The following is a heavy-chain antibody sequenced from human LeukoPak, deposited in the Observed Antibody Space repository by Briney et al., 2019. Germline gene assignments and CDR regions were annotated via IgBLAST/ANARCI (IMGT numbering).Heavy chain of an antibody. Sequence: GGSLRLSCAASGFIFSDYYMSWIRQAPGKGLEWVSYISGSGTTIYYADSVKGRFTISRDNSKNTLYLQMNSLRAEDTAVYYRAKPAPHNTDYYYGVHFDYWGQGTLVTVSS. CDR1: GFIFSDYY. V-gene: IGHV3-11*01. J-gene: IGHJ4*02. CDR3: AKPAPHNTDYYYGVHFDY. D-gene: IGHD3-22*01. CDR2: ISGSGTTI.